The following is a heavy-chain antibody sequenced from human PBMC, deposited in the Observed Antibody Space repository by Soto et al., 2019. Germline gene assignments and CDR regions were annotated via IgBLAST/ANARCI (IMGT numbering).Heavy chain of an antibody. Sequence: SVKVTCKASGVTFSLIGSSWVRQATGQGLEWMAWISGFNGATNYAQKFKDRITMTTDTSKTTAYMELRSLRSDETAVYYCATLYSNGWLRSYSDYCGQGTLVSVPS. CDR3: ATLYSNGWLRSYSDY. D-gene: IGHD6-19*01. J-gene: IGHJ4*02. CDR2: ISGFNGAT. V-gene: IGHV1-18*01. CDR1: GVTFSLIG.